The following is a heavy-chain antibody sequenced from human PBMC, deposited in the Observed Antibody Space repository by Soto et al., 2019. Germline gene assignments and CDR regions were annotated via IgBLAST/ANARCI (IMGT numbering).Heavy chain of an antibody. Sequence: SETLSLTCAVSGGSISSGGYSWSWIRQPPGKGLEWIGYIYHSGSTYYNPSLKSRVTISVDTSKNQFSLKLSSVTAADTAVYYCARAQKHSSGLKGPRDPDSGYYGMDVWGQGTTVTVSS. D-gene: IGHD6-19*01. J-gene: IGHJ6*02. V-gene: IGHV4-30-2*01. CDR2: IYHSGST. CDR1: GGSISSGGYS. CDR3: ARAQKHSSGLKGPRDPDSGYYGMDV.